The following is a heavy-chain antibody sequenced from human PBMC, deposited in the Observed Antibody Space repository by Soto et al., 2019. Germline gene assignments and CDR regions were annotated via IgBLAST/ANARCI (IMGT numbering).Heavy chain of an antibody. Sequence: EVQLVESGGGLVQPGGSLRLSCAASGFTFNSYWGNWVRQAPGKGLEWVANINQDGSDKYYVDSVKGRFTISRDNVKNSRFLQLNSLRAEDTASYYCPGYLGASTPPKGYWDQGTLVTVSS. CDR3: PGYLGASTPPKGY. V-gene: IGHV3-7*03. D-gene: IGHD1-1*01. CDR1: GFTFNSYW. J-gene: IGHJ4*02. CDR2: INQDGSDK.